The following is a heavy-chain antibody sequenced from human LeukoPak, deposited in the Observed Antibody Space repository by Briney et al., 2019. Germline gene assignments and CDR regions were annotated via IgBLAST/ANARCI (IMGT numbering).Heavy chain of an antibody. CDR2: IYYSGST. CDR1: GGSISSSSYY. Sequence: PSETLSLTCTVSGGSISSSSYYWGWIRQPPGKGLEWIGSIYYSGSTYYNPSLKSRVTISVDTSKNQFSLKLTSVTAAETAVYSCAGPDYDFWRGYPSPFDYWGHGTLVTVSS. CDR3: AGPDYDFWRGYPSPFDY. D-gene: IGHD3-3*01. V-gene: IGHV4-39*01. J-gene: IGHJ4*01.